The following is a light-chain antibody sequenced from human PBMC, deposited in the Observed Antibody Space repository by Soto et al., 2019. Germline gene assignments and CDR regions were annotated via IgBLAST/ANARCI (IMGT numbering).Light chain of an antibody. CDR3: QQYNSYPST. CDR1: QSIGSW. J-gene: IGKJ2*01. Sequence: DNQMTQSPSTLSASLGDRVTITCRASQSIGSWLAWYKQTPREAPKLLIYKASSLESGVPSRFSGSGSGTEFTLTISSLQPDDFATYYCQQYNSYPSTFGQGTKLDIK. V-gene: IGKV1-5*03. CDR2: KAS.